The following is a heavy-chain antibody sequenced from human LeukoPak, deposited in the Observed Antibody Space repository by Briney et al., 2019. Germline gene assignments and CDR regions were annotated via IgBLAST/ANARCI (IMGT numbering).Heavy chain of an antibody. CDR3: ARDLTSEDVLLWFGELSAAFDI. CDR1: GFTFSSYA. V-gene: IGHV3-30*04. J-gene: IGHJ3*02. Sequence: GRSLRLSCAASGFTFSSYAMHWVRQAPGKGLEWVAVISYDGSNKYYADSVKGRFTISRDNAKNSLYLQMNSLRAEDTAVYYCARDLTSEDVLLWFGELSAAFDIWGQGTMVTVSS. CDR2: ISYDGSNK. D-gene: IGHD3-10*01.